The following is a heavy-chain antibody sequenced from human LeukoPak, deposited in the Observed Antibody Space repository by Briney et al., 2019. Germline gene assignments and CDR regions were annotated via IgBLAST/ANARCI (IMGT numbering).Heavy chain of an antibody. CDR3: ARQQRPYAIDY. Sequence: KPSQTLSLTCIVSGGSISGGSYYWTWIRQPPGKGLEWIGEINHSGSTNYNPSLKSRVTISVDTSKNQFPLKLSSVTAADTAVYYCARQQRPYAIDYWGQGTLVTVSS. V-gene: IGHV4-39*06. CDR1: GGSISGGSYY. J-gene: IGHJ4*02. CDR2: INHSGST. D-gene: IGHD2-8*01.